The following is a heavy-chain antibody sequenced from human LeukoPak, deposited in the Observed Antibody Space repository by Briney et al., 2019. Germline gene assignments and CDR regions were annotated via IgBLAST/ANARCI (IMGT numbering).Heavy chain of an antibody. Sequence: GASVKVSCKASVYTFTSYDINWVRQAPGQGREWMGGIISIFGTANYPQKCQGRVTITADESTSPAYVELSSLRSEDTAVYYCASPLGANYYGSGSYYTLDYWGQGTLVSVFS. V-gene: IGHV1-69*13. D-gene: IGHD3-10*01. CDR2: IISIFGTA. CDR1: VYTFTSYD. J-gene: IGHJ4*02. CDR3: ASPLGANYYGSGSYYTLDY.